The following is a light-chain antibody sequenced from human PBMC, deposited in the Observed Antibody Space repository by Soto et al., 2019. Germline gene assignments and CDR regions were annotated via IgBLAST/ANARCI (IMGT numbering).Light chain of an antibody. CDR2: AAA. Sequence: EIVMTQSPGTLSLSPGERATLSCKASQSVSNNYLAWYQQKRGQAPRLLSYAAASRATGIPDRFSGSGSGTDFTLTISRLEPEDCALYYFQQYGSTPWTFGQGTKVEIK. CDR1: QSVSNNY. CDR3: QQYGSTPWT. J-gene: IGKJ1*01. V-gene: IGKV3-20*01.